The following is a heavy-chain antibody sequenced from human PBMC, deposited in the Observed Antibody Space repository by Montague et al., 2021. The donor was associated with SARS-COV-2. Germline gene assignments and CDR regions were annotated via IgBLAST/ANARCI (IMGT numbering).Heavy chain of an antibody. CDR3: ARDDPYCTNGVCYTGNWFDP. D-gene: IGHD2-8*01. V-gene: IGHV6-1*01. Sequence: CAISGDSVSSNSAAWNWIRQSPSRSLEWLGRTYYRSKWYNDYAVSVKSRITINPDTSKNQFSLQLNSVTPEDTAVYYCARDDPYCTNGVCYTGNWFDPWGPGTLVTVSS. CDR2: TYYRSKWYN. J-gene: IGHJ5*02. CDR1: GDSVSSNSAA.